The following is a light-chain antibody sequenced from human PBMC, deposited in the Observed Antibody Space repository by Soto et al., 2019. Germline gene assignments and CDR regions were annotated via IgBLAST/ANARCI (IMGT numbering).Light chain of an antibody. J-gene: IGKJ1*01. CDR2: GAS. Sequence: IVLSQSPAILALTPGDRATLSCRASQSVSSSYLAWYQRKPGQAPRLLIHGASSRVTGIPDRFSGSGSGTDFTLTICRLEPEDFAVYYCQQYAGSLSWTFGQGTKVDIK. CDR3: QQYAGSLSWT. V-gene: IGKV3-20*01. CDR1: QSVSSSY.